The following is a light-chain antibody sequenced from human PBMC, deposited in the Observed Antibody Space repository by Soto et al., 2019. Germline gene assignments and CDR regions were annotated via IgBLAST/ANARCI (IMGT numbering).Light chain of an antibody. J-gene: IGKJ2*01. CDR3: QQYGSSPPYT. V-gene: IGKV3-20*01. CDR2: GAS. Sequence: EIGLRQSPGTMSLSPGERGTLSCRASHSVSRSYLAWYQQKPGHAPRLLIYGASSRATGIPDRFSGSGSGTDFTLTISRLEPEDFAVYYCQQYGSSPPYTFGQGTNLEIK. CDR1: HSVSRSY.